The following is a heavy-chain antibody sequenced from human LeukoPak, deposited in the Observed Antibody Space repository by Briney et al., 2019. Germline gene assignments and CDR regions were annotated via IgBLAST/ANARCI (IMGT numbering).Heavy chain of an antibody. D-gene: IGHD6-6*01. Sequence: PGGSLRFSCSASGVTVSSNYHRWGRHPPREGVECVSVIYSGGSTYYADSVKGRFTISRDNSKNTLYLQMNSLRAEDTAVYYCARGSSSFDYWGQGTLVTVSS. CDR3: ARGSSSFDY. CDR1: GVTVSSNY. J-gene: IGHJ4*02. CDR2: IYSGGST. V-gene: IGHV3-53*01.